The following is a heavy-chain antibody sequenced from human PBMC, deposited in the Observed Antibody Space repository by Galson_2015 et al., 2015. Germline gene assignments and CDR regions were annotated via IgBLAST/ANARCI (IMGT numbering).Heavy chain of an antibody. CDR1: GFTFSSYW. Sequence: SLRLSCAASGFTFSSYWMSWVRQAPGKGLEWVATIKEDGREKYYVDSVKGRFTISRDNAKNSLYLQMNSLRAEDTAVYYCARGQYNISYWGQGTLFTVSS. CDR2: IKEDGREK. J-gene: IGHJ4*02. CDR3: ARGQYNISY. D-gene: IGHD3-9*01. V-gene: IGHV3-7*01.